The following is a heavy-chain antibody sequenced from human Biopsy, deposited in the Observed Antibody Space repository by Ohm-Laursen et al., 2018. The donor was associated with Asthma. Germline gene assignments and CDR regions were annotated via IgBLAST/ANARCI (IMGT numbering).Heavy chain of an antibody. CDR1: GDSISSGGYY. CDR2: IYYSGST. CDR3: ARWGSFGFDY. D-gene: IGHD7-27*01. V-gene: IGHV4-31*02. Sequence: TLSLTCTVSGDSISSGGYYWSWIRQHPGKGLEWIGYIYYSGSTYYNPSLKSRVTISVDTSKNQFSLNLSSVTAADTAVYYCARWGSFGFDYWGQGTLVTVSS. J-gene: IGHJ4*02.